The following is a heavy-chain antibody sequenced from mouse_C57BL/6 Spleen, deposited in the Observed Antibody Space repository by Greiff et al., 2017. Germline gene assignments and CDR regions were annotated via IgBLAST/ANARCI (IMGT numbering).Heavy chain of an antibody. CDR2: IHPNSGST. CDR1: GYTFTSYW. CDR3: ARGLTGTGDY. J-gene: IGHJ2*01. D-gene: IGHD4-1*01. Sequence: QVQLQQPGAALVKPGASVKLSCKASGYTFTSYWMHWVKQRPGQGLEWIGLIHPNSGSTNYNEKFKSKATLTVDKSSSTAYMQLSSLTSEDSAVYYCARGLTGTGDYWGQGTTLTVSS. V-gene: IGHV1-64*01.